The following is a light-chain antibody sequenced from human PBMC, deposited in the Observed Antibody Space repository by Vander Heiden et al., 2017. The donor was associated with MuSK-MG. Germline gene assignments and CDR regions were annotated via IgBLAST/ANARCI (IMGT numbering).Light chain of an antibody. J-gene: IGLJ2*01. CDR1: YSDVGAFNF. CDR2: EVS. V-gene: IGLV2-14*03. Sequence: QSALPQPTSAPGSPGLSITISCIGTYSDVGAFNFVSWYQQHPGKAPKLLIFEVSKRPSGVPSRFSGSKSGHTASLTISGLQAEDESDYYCSSYTRTHTVVFGGGTKLTVL. CDR3: SSYTRTHTVV.